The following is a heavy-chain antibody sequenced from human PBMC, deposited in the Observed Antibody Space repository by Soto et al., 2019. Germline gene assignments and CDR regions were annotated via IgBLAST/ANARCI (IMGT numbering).Heavy chain of an antibody. V-gene: IGHV4-59*01. J-gene: IGHJ6*02. CDR1: GGSISSYY. CDR2: MYNTGST. D-gene: IGHD2-21*02. CDR3: ARDLWGYCGTDCYPLDV. Sequence: PSETLSLTSTVSGGSISSYYWSWIRQPPGKGLEWIGYMYNTGSTVYNPSFKSRVTISVDTSKNQFSLKLNSVTAADTAVYYCARDLWGYCGTDCYPLDVWGQGTTVTVSS.